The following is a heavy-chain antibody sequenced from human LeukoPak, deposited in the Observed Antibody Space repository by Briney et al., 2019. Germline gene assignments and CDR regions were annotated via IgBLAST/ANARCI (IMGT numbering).Heavy chain of an antibody. D-gene: IGHD3-10*02. Sequence: GGSLRLSCAASGFTFSNYAMSWVRQAPGKGLEWVSAFSPSGGGTYYADSVKGRFTISRDNAKNSLYLQMNSLRAEDTAVYYCAELGITMIGGVWGKGTTVTISS. J-gene: IGHJ6*04. CDR2: FSPSGGGT. V-gene: IGHV3-23*01. CDR1: GFTFSNYA. CDR3: AELGITMIGGV.